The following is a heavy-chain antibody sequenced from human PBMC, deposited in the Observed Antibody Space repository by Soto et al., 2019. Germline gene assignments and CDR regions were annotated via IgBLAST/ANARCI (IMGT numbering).Heavy chain of an antibody. CDR2: IIPIFGTA. D-gene: IGHD3-22*01. CDR3: ARFPMIVAVKSLDAFDI. Sequence: ASVKVSCKASGGTFSSYAISWVRQAPGQGLEWMGGIIPIFGTANYAQKLQGRVTITADESTSTAYMELSSLRSEDTAVYCCARFPMIVAVKSLDAFDIWGQGTMVTVSS. V-gene: IGHV1-69*13. CDR1: GGTFSSYA. J-gene: IGHJ3*02.